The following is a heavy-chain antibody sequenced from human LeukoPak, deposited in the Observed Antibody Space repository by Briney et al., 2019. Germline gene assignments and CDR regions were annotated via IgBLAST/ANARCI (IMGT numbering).Heavy chain of an antibody. Sequence: GGSLRLSCAASGFKFGDHAMHWVRQAPGKGLEWVSTISWTSGNILYADSVKGRFTISRDNAKNSLYLQMNSLKTEDTALYYCAKGPLYDSTGYYNWFDPWGQGTLVTVSS. CDR3: AKGPLYDSTGYYNWFDP. J-gene: IGHJ5*02. CDR1: GFKFGDHA. D-gene: IGHD3-22*01. V-gene: IGHV3-9*01. CDR2: ISWTSGNI.